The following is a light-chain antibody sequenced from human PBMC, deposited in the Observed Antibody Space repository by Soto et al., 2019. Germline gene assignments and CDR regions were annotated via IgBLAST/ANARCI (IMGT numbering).Light chain of an antibody. J-gene: IGLJ1*01. CDR1: SSDVGGYDY. Sequence: QSALTQPASVSGSPGQSITISCTGTSSDVGGYDYVSWYQHHPGKPPKLLIFEVRDRPSGVSNRFSASKSGNTASLTISGLQTEDEADYFCSSSTSNSTLVFGTGTKLTVL. CDR2: EVR. CDR3: SSSTSNSTLV. V-gene: IGLV2-14*01.